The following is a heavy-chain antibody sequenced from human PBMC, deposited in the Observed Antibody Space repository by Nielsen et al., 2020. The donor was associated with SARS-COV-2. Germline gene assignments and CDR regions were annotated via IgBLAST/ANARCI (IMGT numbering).Heavy chain of an antibody. Sequence: GESLKISCAASGFTFSNAWMSWVRQAPGKGLEWVGRIKSKTDGGTTDYAAPVKGRFTISRDDSKNTLYLQMNSLKTEDTAVYYCTTRATEGLDYWGQGTLVTVSS. J-gene: IGHJ4*02. CDR3: TTRATEGLDY. V-gene: IGHV3-15*01. CDR2: IKSKTDGGTT. CDR1: GFTFSNAW.